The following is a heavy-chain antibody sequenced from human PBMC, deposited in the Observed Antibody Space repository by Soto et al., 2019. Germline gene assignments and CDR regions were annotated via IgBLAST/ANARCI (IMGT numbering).Heavy chain of an antibody. V-gene: IGHV4-39*01. D-gene: IGHD3-22*01. CDR3: ARQHYYDSSGYYTWN. CDR1: CCSIRSNNYY. J-gene: IGHJ4*02. Sequence: QLQLQESGPGLVKPSETRSLTCSGSCCSIRSNNYYWGWIRQPPGKGLEWIATVHYSGSTYYTPSLKNRVTISADTSNTQFSLRLNSVTAADTAVYYCARQHYYDSSGYYTWNWGQGTLVTVSS. CDR2: VHYSGST.